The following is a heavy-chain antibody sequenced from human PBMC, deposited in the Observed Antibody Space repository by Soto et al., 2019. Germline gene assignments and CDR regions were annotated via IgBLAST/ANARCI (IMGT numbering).Heavy chain of an antibody. V-gene: IGHV2-5*02. J-gene: IGHJ6*04. CDR1: GFSLSTSGVG. CDR2: IYWDDDK. CDR3: ARSGYHEVTDYYCGMDV. D-gene: IGHD2-21*02. Sequence: SGPTLVNPTQTLTLTCTFSGFSLSTSGVGVGWIRQPPGKALEWLALIYWDDDKRYSPSLKSRLTITKDTSKNQVVLTMTNMDPVDTATYYCARSGYHEVTDYYCGMDVWGEVSTVTFSS.